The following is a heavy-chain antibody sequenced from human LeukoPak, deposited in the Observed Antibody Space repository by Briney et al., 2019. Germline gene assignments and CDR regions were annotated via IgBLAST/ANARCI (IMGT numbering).Heavy chain of an antibody. D-gene: IGHD6-13*01. CDR3: AKDPRRYSRTGGYFDY. CDR1: GFTLSSYE. J-gene: IGHJ4*02. Sequence: PGGSLRLSCTVSGFTLSSYEMTWFRQAPGKGLEWVSSIGYGGADSHYADSVKGRFTISRDNSKNTLYLQMNSLRAEDTAVYYCAKDPRRYSRTGGYFDYWGQGTLVTVSS. CDR2: IGYGGADS. V-gene: IGHV3-23*01.